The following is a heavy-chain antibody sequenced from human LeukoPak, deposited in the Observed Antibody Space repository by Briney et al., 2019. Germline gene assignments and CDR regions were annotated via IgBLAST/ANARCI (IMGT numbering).Heavy chain of an antibody. CDR1: GGSISSSSYY. Sequence: PSETLSLTCTVSGGSISSSSYYWGWIRQPPGKGLEWIGSIYYSGNTYYNPSLKSRVTISVDTSKNQFSLKLSSVTAADTAVYYCARGGVIGLAGPFDYWGQGTLVTVSS. CDR2: IYYSGNT. J-gene: IGHJ4*02. CDR3: ARGGVIGLAGPFDY. V-gene: IGHV4-39*07. D-gene: IGHD2-21*01.